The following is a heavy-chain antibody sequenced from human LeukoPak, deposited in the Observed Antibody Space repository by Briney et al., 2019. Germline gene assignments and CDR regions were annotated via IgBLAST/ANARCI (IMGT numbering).Heavy chain of an antibody. CDR3: ARENSGSYSNWFDP. CDR1: GGSISSYY. J-gene: IGHJ5*02. D-gene: IGHD1-26*01. CDR2: IYYSGST. Sequence: KPSGTLSLTYTVSGGSISSYYWSWIRQPPGKGLEWIGYIYYSGSTNYNPSLKSRVTISVDTSKNQFSLKLSSVTAADTAVYYCARENSGSYSNWFDPWGQGTLVTVSS. V-gene: IGHV4-59*01.